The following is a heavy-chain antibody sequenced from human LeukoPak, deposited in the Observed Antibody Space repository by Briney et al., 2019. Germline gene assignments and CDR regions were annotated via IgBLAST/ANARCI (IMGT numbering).Heavy chain of an antibody. J-gene: IGHJ4*02. V-gene: IGHV5-51*01. Sequence: GESLKISCKASGYSFTTYWIGWVRXTPGKXLEWMGIIYPRDSDTRYSPSFQGQVTISADNSISTAYLQWSSLKASDTAMYYCARQVGATGYYFDYWGQGTLVTVSS. CDR2: IYPRDSDT. CDR1: GYSFTTYW. D-gene: IGHD1-26*01. CDR3: ARQVGATGYYFDY.